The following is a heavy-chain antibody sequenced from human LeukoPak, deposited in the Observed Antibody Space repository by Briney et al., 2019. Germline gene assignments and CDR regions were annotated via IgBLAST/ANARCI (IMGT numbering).Heavy chain of an antibody. Sequence: SETLSLTCSVSGGSISNYFWSWIRQPPGNTLEWIGHIHDSGSTKANPSLKSRVTISVDTSISQISLSLSSLSESDSAVYYCAKGASGGYYHGFEFWGQGILVTVSS. CDR1: GGSISNYF. J-gene: IGHJ4*02. D-gene: IGHD3-3*01. CDR2: IHDSGST. V-gene: IGHV4-59*01. CDR3: AKGASGGYYHGFEF.